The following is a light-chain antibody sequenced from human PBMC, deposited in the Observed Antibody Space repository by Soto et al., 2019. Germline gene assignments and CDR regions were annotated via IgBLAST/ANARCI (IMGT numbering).Light chain of an antibody. J-gene: IGKJ5*01. CDR3: QQHGTSPIT. V-gene: IGKV3-20*01. CDR2: GAS. Sequence: EIVMTQSPATLSVSPGERATLSCRASQSVSSNLAWYQQKPGQAPRLLIYGASSRATGIPDRFSGSGSGTDFTLTISRLEPEDFAVYYCQQHGTSPITFGQGTRLEIK. CDR1: QSVSSN.